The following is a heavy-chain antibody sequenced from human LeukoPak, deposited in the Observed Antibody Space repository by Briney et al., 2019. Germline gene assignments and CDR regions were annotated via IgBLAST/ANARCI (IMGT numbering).Heavy chain of an antibody. CDR1: GFTFSSYW. V-gene: IGHV3-74*01. D-gene: IGHD1-1*01. Sequence: PGGSLRLSCAASGFTFSSYWMPWVRQAPGKGLVWVSRINSDGSSTSYADSVKGRFTISRDNAKNTLYLQMNSLRAEDTAVYYCARAGEENWNDVGLLYYWGQGTLVTVSS. CDR3: ARAGEENWNDVGLLYY. J-gene: IGHJ4*02. CDR2: INSDGSST.